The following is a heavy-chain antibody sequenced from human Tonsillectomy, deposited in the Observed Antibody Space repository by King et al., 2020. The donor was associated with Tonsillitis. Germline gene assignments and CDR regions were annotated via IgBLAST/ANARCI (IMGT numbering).Heavy chain of an antibody. V-gene: IGHV2-5*01. Sequence: TLKESGPTLVKPTQTLTLTCTFSGFSLSTSRVGVGWIRQPPGKALEWLAIIYWNDDRRYSPSLKSRLTITKDTSKNQVVLTMTNMDAVDTATYYCAHTFHGSGDFDDWGQGTLVTVSS. CDR1: GFSLSTSRVG. CDR3: AHTFHGSGDFDD. CDR2: IYWNDDR. J-gene: IGHJ4*02. D-gene: IGHD3-10*01.